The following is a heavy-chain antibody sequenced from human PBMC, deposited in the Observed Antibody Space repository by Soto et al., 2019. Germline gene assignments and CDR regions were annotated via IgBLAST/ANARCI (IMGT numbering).Heavy chain of an antibody. CDR2: ISYDGSNK. D-gene: IGHD6-13*01. J-gene: IGHJ4*02. CDR1: GFTFSSYG. Sequence: GGSLRLSCAASGFTFSSYGMHWVRQAPGKGLEWVAVISYDGSNKYYADSVKGRFTISRDNSKNTLYLQMNSLRAEDTAVYYCAKDLRTAGVVDYWGQGTLVTVSS. V-gene: IGHV3-30*18. CDR3: AKDLRTAGVVDY.